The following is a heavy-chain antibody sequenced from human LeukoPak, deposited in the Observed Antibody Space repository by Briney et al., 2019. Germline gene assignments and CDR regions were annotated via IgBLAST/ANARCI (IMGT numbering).Heavy chain of an antibody. Sequence: ASVKVSCKASGYTFTGYYMHWVRQAPGQGLEWMGWINPNSGGTNYAQKFQGRVTMTRDTSISTAYMELSRLRSDDTAVYYCARDRKYSSSGGDYWGQGTLVTVSS. J-gene: IGHJ4*02. CDR2: INPNSGGT. CDR1: GYTFTGYY. V-gene: IGHV1-2*02. D-gene: IGHD6-6*01. CDR3: ARDRKYSSSGGDY.